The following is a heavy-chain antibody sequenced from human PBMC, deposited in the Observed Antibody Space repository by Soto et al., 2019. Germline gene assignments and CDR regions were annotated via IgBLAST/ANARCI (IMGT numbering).Heavy chain of an antibody. D-gene: IGHD3-3*01. CDR3: ASNYDFSFYHGMDV. CDR2: IIPIFGTA. Sequence: SVKVSCTASGGTFSSYAISWVRQAPGQGLEWMGGIIPIFGTANYAQKFQGRVTITADESTSTAYMELSSLRSEDTAVYYCASNYDFSFYHGMDVWGQGTTVTVSS. J-gene: IGHJ6*02. V-gene: IGHV1-69*13. CDR1: GGTFSSYA.